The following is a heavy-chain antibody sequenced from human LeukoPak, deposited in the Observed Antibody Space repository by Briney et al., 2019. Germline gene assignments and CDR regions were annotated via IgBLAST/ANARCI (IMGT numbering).Heavy chain of an antibody. J-gene: IGHJ3*02. V-gene: IGHV4-34*01. Sequence: SETLSLTCAVYGGSFSSYYWSWIRQPPGKGLEWIGEINHSGSTNYNPSLKSRVTISVDTSKNQFSLKLSSVTAADTAVYYCARVLLGAYCGGDCYRDDAFDIWGQGTMVTVSS. D-gene: IGHD2-21*02. CDR2: INHSGST. CDR3: ARVLLGAYCGGDCYRDDAFDI. CDR1: GGSFSSYY.